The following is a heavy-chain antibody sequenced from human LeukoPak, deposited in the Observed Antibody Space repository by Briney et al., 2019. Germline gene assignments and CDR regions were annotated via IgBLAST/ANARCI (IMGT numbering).Heavy chain of an antibody. D-gene: IGHD3-10*01. CDR2: INPNSGGT. CDR3: ARTCSSGELLTLGY. J-gene: IGHJ4*02. Sequence: GASVKVSCKASGYTFTGYYMHWVRQAPGQGLEWMGWINPNSGGTNYAQKFQGWVTMTRDTSISTAYMELSRLRSDDTAVYYCARTCSSGELLTLGYWGQGTLVTVSS. CDR1: GYTFTGYY. V-gene: IGHV1-2*04.